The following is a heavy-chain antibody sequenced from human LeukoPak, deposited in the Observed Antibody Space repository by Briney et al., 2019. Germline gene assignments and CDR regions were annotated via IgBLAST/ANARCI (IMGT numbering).Heavy chain of an antibody. CDR2: ISDSGGNT. CDR3: AKDTEWFGGGFDY. CDR1: GFTFSSYA. J-gene: IGHJ4*02. V-gene: IGHV3-23*01. Sequence: QPGGSLRLSCAASGFTFSSYAMSWVCQAPGKGLEWVSGISDSGGNTYYADSVKGRFTISRDNSKNTVYLHMNSLRAEDTAVYHCAKDTEWFGGGFDYWGQGALVTVSS. D-gene: IGHD3-10*01.